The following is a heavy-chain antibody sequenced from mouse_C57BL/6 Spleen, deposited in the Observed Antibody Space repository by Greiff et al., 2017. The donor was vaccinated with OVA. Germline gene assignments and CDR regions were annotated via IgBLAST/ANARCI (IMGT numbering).Heavy chain of an antibody. D-gene: IGHD2-4*01. V-gene: IGHV14-2*01. J-gene: IGHJ3*01. CDR2: IDPEDGET. CDR3: AFYYDYDWFAY. Sequence: VQLQQSGAELVKPGASVKLSCTASGFNIKDYYMHWVKQRTEQGLAWIGRIDPEDGETKYAPKFQGKATITADTSSNTAYLQLSSLTSEDTAVYYCAFYYDYDWFAYWGQGTLVTVSA. CDR1: GFNIKDYY.